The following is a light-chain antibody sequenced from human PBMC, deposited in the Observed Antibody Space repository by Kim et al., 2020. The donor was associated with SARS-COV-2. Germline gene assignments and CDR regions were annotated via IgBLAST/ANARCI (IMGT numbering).Light chain of an antibody. CDR3: SSETSSRTFMV. CDR1: SSDVGGYNY. Sequence: QSALTQPASVSGSPGQSITISCTGTSSDVGGYNYVSWYQQHPGKAPKLMIYDVSKRPSGVSTRFSGSKSGNTASLTIGGLRAEKEADYTGSSETSSRTFMVSGGGTNL. CDR2: DVS. J-gene: IGLJ2*01. V-gene: IGLV2-14*01.